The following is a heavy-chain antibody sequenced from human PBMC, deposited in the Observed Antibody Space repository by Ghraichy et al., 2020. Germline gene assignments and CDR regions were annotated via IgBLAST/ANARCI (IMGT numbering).Heavy chain of an antibody. J-gene: IGHJ4*02. D-gene: IGHD2-2*03. CDR2: IYYSGST. CDR1: GGSISSYY. Sequence: GSLRLSCTVSGGSISSYYWSWIRQPPGKGLEWIGYIYYSGSTNYNPSLKSRVTISVDTSKNQFSLKLSSVTAADTAGYYCARGGLDMVVVPALLSFDYWGQGTLVTVSS. V-gene: IGHV4-59*01. CDR3: ARGGLDMVVVPALLSFDY.